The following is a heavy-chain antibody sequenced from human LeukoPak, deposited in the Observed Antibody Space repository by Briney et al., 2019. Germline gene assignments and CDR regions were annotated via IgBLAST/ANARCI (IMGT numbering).Heavy chain of an antibody. J-gene: IGHJ4*02. CDR1: GGSTSSGTSY. CDR2: IYYSGST. Sequence: SETLSLTCTVSGGSTSSGTSYWGWIGQPPGKGLEWIGYIYYSGSTNYNPSLKSRVTISVDTSKNQFSLKLSSVTAADTAVYYCARGISYGSVFDYWGQGTLVTVSS. CDR3: ARGISYGSVFDY. V-gene: IGHV4-61*01. D-gene: IGHD5-18*01.